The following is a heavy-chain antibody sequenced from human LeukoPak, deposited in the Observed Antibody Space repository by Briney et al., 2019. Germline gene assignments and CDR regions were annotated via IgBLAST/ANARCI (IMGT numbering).Heavy chain of an antibody. V-gene: IGHV4-61*01. J-gene: IGHJ4*02. CDR2: IYYSGST. Sequence: MPSETLSLTCTVSGVSVSSGSYYWSWIRQPPGKGLEWIGYIYYSGSTNYNPSLKSRVTISVDTSKNQFSLKLSSVTAADTAVYHCAREAMYSYGNNFDYWGQGTLVTVSS. CDR3: AREAMYSYGNNFDY. D-gene: IGHD5-18*01. CDR1: GVSVSSGSYY.